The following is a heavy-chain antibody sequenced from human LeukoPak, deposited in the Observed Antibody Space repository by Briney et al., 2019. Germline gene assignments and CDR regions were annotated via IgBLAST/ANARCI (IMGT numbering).Heavy chain of an antibody. CDR1: GFTFSSYA. Sequence: PGGSLRLSCAASGFTFSSYAMSWVRQAPGKGLEWVSAISGSGGSTYYADSVKGRFTISRDNSKNTLYLQMNSLRAEDTAAYYCAKDNYYDSSGYGTSFDPWGQGTLVTVSS. CDR2: ISGSGGST. V-gene: IGHV3-23*01. J-gene: IGHJ5*02. CDR3: AKDNYYDSSGYGTSFDP. D-gene: IGHD3-22*01.